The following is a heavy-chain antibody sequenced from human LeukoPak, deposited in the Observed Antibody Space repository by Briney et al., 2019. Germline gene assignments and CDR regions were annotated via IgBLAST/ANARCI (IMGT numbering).Heavy chain of an antibody. Sequence: ASVKVSCKASGYTFTTYGISWVRQAPGQGLEWMGWISGYNGNTNYAQKLQGRVTMTTDTFTSTAYMELRSLRSDDTAVYYCARVRDGYNFFDYWGQGTLVTVSS. CDR1: GYTFTTYG. V-gene: IGHV1-18*01. D-gene: IGHD5-24*01. J-gene: IGHJ4*02. CDR2: ISGYNGNT. CDR3: ARVRDGYNFFDY.